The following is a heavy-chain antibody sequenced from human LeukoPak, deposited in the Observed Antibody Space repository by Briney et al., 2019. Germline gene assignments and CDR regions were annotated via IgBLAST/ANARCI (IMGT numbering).Heavy chain of an antibody. CDR1: GFTFSIYA. D-gene: IGHD6-13*01. J-gene: IGHJ4*02. CDR2: ISGRGDST. V-gene: IGHV3-23*01. CDR3: ASPGYGSRWYVHY. Sequence: GGSLRLSCAASGFTFSIYAMSWARQAPGKGLEWLSAISGRGDSTYYPDSVKGRFTISRDHSKNTLYLQMNSLRAEDTAVNYCASPGYGSRWYVHYWGQGTLVTVSS.